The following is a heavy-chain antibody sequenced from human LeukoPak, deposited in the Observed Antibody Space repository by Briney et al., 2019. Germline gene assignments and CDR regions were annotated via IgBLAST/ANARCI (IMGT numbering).Heavy chain of an antibody. J-gene: IGHJ3*02. CDR3: ARQPAGTAAFDI. Sequence: SETLSLTCTVSGGSITGYYWSWIRQPAGKGLEWIAYVRDNGESNYNPSLKSRVAISVDTRNNQISLRLNFVTAADTAIYYCARQPAGTAAFDIWGLGTMVTVSS. V-gene: IGHV4-59*08. CDR2: VRDNGES. CDR1: GGSITGYY. D-gene: IGHD1-14*01.